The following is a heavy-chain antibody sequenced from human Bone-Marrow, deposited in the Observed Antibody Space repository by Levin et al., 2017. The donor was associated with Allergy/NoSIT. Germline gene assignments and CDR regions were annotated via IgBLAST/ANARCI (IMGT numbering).Heavy chain of an antibody. D-gene: IGHD1-1*01. Sequence: PGGSLRLSCAASGFTFSSYGMHWVRQAPGKGLEWVAVISYDGSNKYYADSVKGRFTISRDNSKNTLYLQMNSLRAEDTAVYYCAKGSGSTTGTTSYGYWGQGTLVTVSS. V-gene: IGHV3-30*18. J-gene: IGHJ4*02. CDR2: ISYDGSNK. CDR1: GFTFSSYG. CDR3: AKGSGSTTGTTSYGY.